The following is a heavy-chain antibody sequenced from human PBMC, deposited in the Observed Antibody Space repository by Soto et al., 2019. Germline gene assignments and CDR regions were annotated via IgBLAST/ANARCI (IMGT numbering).Heavy chain of an antibody. Sequence: GGSLRLSCAASGFTFSSYWMSWVRQAPGKGLEWVANIKQDGSEKYYVDSVKGRFTISRDNAKNSLYLQMNSLRAEDTAVYYCARAKQQPVYPTINYYYYMDVWGKGTTVTVSS. J-gene: IGHJ6*03. D-gene: IGHD6-13*01. CDR3: ARAKQQPVYPTINYYYYMDV. CDR1: GFTFSSYW. V-gene: IGHV3-7*01. CDR2: IKQDGSEK.